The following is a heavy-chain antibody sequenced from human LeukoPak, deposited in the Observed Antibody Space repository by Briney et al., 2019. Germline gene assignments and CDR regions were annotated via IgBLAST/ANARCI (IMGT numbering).Heavy chain of an antibody. CDR2: IYHSGST. D-gene: IGHD2-2*01. Sequence: PSETLSLTCTVSGYSISSGYYWGWIRQPPGKGLGWIGSIYHSGSTYYNPSLKSRVTISVDTSKNQFSLKLSSVTAADTAVYYCAREGIVVVPAATFNWFDPWGQGTLVTVSS. V-gene: IGHV4-38-2*02. CDR3: AREGIVVVPAATFNWFDP. CDR1: GYSISSGYY. J-gene: IGHJ5*02.